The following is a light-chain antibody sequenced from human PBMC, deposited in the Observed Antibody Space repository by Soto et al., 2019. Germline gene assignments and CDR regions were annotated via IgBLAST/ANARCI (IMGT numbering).Light chain of an antibody. J-gene: IGKJ1*01. Sequence: AIQMTQSPSSLSASVGDRVTITCRASQGIGIDLGWYQQRPGKATKLLIYATSNLQTGVPSRFSGSGSGTNFTLPISSLQPEDFATYYCLQDYSYPRTFGQGTKVEIK. V-gene: IGKV1-6*01. CDR3: LQDYSYPRT. CDR1: QGIGID. CDR2: ATS.